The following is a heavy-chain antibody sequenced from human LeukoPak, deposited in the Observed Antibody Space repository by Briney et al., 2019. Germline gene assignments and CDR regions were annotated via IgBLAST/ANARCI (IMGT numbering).Heavy chain of an antibody. D-gene: IGHD2/OR15-2a*01. CDR3: ATKYYGQYYYYYYMDV. J-gene: IGHJ6*03. CDR1: GGTFSSYA. Sequence: SVKVSCKASGGTFSSYAMSWVRQAPGQGLEWMGGIIPIFGTANYAQKFQGRVTITTDESTSSAYMELSSLRSEDTAVYYCATKYYGQYYYYYYMDVWGEGTTVTVSS. CDR2: IIPIFGTA. V-gene: IGHV1-69*05.